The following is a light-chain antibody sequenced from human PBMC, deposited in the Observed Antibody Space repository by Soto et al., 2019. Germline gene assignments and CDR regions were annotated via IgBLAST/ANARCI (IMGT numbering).Light chain of an antibody. CDR1: QSVSSY. V-gene: IGKV3-11*01. CDR3: QQRSNWPPA. CDR2: DAS. J-gene: IGKJ4*01. Sequence: EIVLTQSPATLSLSPGERATLSCSASQSVSSYLAWYQQKPGQAPSLLIYDASNWATGIPAKFSGRGSGTDFTLNISSLEPEEFAVYYCQQRSNWPPAFGGRTKVEIK.